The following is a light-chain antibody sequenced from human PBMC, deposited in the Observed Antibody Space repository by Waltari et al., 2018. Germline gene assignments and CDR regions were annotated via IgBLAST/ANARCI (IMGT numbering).Light chain of an antibody. Sequence: EIVLTQSPGTLSLSPGERATLSCRASQSISKYLAWYQQNPGQAPRILIYHASSRAAGVPDRFSGSGSGTDFSLSISRLEPEDFAVYYCQHYESLPVTFGQGTKVEIK. CDR1: QSISKY. J-gene: IGKJ1*01. CDR3: QHYESLPVT. V-gene: IGKV3-20*01. CDR2: HAS.